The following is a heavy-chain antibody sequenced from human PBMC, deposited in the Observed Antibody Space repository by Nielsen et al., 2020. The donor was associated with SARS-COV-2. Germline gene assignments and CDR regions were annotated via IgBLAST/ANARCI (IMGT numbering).Heavy chain of an antibody. CDR3: ARDNYDSSGYYFIDY. CDR2: IYHSGST. Sequence: WIRQPPGKGLEWIGEIYHSGSTNYNPSLKSRVTISVDKSKNQFSLKLSSVTAADTAVYYCARDNYDSSGYYFIDYWGQGTLVTVSS. J-gene: IGHJ4*02. D-gene: IGHD3-22*01. V-gene: IGHV4-4*02.